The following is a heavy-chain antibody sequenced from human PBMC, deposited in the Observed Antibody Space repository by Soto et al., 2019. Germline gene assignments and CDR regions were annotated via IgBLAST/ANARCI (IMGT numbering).Heavy chain of an antibody. CDR3: SRQASDFWSGKPQYYMDV. CDR2: IRSKANNYAT. D-gene: IGHD3-3*01. Sequence: EVQLVESGGGLVQPGGSLKLSSAASGFTFSGSAMHWVRQASGKRLEWVGRIRSKANNYATAYGASVKGRFTISRDDSKNTAYLQMNSLKTEDTAVYYCSRQASDFWSGKPQYYMDVWGKGTTVTVSS. CDR1: GFTFSGSA. V-gene: IGHV3-73*01. J-gene: IGHJ6*03.